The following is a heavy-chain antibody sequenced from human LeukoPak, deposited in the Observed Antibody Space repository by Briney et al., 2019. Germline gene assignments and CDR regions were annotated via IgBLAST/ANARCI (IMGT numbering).Heavy chain of an antibody. CDR2: ISSGTTDT. V-gene: IGHV3-21*01. J-gene: IGHJ4*02. CDR1: GFTFSRYN. Sequence: KTGGSLRLSCAASGFTFSRYNMKWVRQAPGKGLEWVSSISSGTTDTYYADSVKGRFTISRDNAKNSLHLQMNSLRAEDTAVYYCAASTKHTAMVDYWGQGTLVTVSS. D-gene: IGHD5-18*01. CDR3: AASTKHTAMVDY.